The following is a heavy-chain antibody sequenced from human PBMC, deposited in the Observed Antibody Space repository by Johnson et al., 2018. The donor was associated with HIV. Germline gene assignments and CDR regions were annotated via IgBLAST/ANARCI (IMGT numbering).Heavy chain of an antibody. D-gene: IGHD3-22*01. CDR2: TWYDGSNK. CDR1: GYTFSSYG. V-gene: IGHV3-33*06. Sequence: QVQVVESGGGVVQPGRSLRLSCAASGYTFSSYGMHWVRQAPGKELEWVAVTWYDGSNKYYADSVKGRFTLSRDNSRNTLFLQMNSLRAEDTAVYYCAKVPRVVVIPLDAFDIWGQGTLVTVSS. J-gene: IGHJ3*02. CDR3: AKVPRVVVIPLDAFDI.